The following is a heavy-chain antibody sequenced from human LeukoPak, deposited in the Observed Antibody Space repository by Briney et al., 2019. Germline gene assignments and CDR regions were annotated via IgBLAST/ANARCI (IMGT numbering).Heavy chain of an antibody. CDR1: GYSFTSYW. V-gene: IGHV5-51*01. CDR3: ARQIAAVDDAFGI. Sequence: GESLKISCKGSGYSFTSYWIGWVRQMPGKGLEGMGIIYPGDSDTRYSPSFQGQVTISADKSISTAYLQWSSLKASDTAMYYCARQIAAVDDAFGIWGQGTMVTVSS. J-gene: IGHJ3*02. CDR2: IYPGDSDT. D-gene: IGHD6-13*01.